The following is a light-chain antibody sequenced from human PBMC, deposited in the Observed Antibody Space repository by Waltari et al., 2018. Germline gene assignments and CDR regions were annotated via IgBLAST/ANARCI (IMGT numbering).Light chain of an antibody. J-gene: IGKJ1*01. V-gene: IGKV3-20*01. CDR2: DAS. CDR1: QSVSRF. Sequence: EIVLTQFPGTLSLSPGERATLSCRASQSVSRFLAWYQQKPGQAPRLLIYDASTRVTGIPDRFSGSGSGTDFSLTISRLEPEDFAVYYCQKYGTLPATFGQGTKVEVK. CDR3: QKYGTLPAT.